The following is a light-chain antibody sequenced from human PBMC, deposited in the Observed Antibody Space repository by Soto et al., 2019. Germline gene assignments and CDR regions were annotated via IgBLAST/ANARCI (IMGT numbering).Light chain of an antibody. CDR2: AAS. CDR1: QSISSY. CDR3: QQNYSSPRA. Sequence: DIQMTQSPSSLSASVGDRVTITCRASQSISSYLNWYQQKPGKAPKLLIYAASSLQTGVPSRFSGSGSGTDFSVAIRSLQPEAFTANLLQQNYSSPRAFRHGTKVDIK. V-gene: IGKV1-39*01. J-gene: IGKJ1*01.